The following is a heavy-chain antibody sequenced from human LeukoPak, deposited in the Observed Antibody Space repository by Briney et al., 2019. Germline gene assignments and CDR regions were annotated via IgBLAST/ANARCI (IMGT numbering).Heavy chain of an antibody. V-gene: IGHV4-4*02. J-gene: IGHJ5*02. CDR2: IYHTGST. D-gene: IGHD1-26*01. CDR3: ARSRAFNSGAFDP. CDR1: GASIVSNNW. Sequence: SGTLSLTCAVSGASIVSNNWWSWVRQPPGKGLEWIGQIYHTGSTNSNPSLKSRVTISVDTSKNQFSLRLNSVTAADTAVYYCARSRAFNSGAFDPWGQGSLVTVSS.